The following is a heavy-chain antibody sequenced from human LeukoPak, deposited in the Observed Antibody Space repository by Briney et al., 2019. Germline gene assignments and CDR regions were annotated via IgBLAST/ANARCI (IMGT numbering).Heavy chain of an antibody. J-gene: IGHJ3*02. D-gene: IGHD4-17*01. CDR1: GGSIGSYY. V-gene: IGHV4-59*01. Sequence: SETLSLTCTVSGGSIGSYYWSWIRQPPGKGLEWIGYIYYSGSTNYNPSLKSRVTISVDTSKNQFSLKLSSVTAADTAVYYCARLRDYDDAFDIWGQGTMVTVSS. CDR2: IYYSGST. CDR3: ARLRDYDDAFDI.